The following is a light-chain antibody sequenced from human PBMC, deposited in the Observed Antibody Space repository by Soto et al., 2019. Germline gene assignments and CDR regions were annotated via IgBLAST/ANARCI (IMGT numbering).Light chain of an antibody. CDR1: QTIRSNY. CDR2: GAS. V-gene: IGKV3-20*01. CDR3: QQYGSSPWT. Sequence: EIVLTQSPGTLSLSPGERATLSCRASQTIRSNYLAWYQQRPGKAPRLLIYGASSRAPDIPDRFSGSASGTDFTLTILRLEPEDFAVYYCQQYGSSPWTFGQGTKVEVK. J-gene: IGKJ1*01.